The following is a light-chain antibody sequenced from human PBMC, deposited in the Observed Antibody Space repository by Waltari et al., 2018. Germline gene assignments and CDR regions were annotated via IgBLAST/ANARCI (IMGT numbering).Light chain of an antibody. CDR2: DVI. V-gene: IGLV2-11*01. Sequence: QSDLIQPRSVSRAPGQPVTIPCAGSSSDVGAYDYVSRYQHHPGKAPTLIIYDVIERPSGVPDRFSGSKSGNTASLTISGLQAEDEADYYCCSFAGNYANYVFGTGTKLTVL. CDR1: SSDVGAYDY. CDR3: CSFAGNYANYV. J-gene: IGLJ1*01.